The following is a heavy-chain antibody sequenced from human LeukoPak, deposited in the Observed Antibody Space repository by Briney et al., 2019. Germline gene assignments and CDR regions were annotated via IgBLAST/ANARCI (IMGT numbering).Heavy chain of an antibody. Sequence: PGGSLRLSCAASGFTFSSYSMNWVRQAPGKGLEWVSSISSSSSYIYYADSVKGRFTISRDNAKNSLYLQMISLRAEDTAVYYCARGEVGSTPDDAFDFWGQGTMVTVSS. CDR1: GFTFSSYS. CDR2: ISSSSSYI. V-gene: IGHV3-21*01. CDR3: ARGEVGSTPDDAFDF. D-gene: IGHD1-26*01. J-gene: IGHJ3*01.